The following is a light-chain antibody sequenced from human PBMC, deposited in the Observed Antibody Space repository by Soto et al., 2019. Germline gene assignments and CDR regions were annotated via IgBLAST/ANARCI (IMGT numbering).Light chain of an antibody. V-gene: IGLV2-23*01. Sequence: QSALTQPASVSGSPGQSITISCTGTSSDVGSYNLVSWYQQRPGKAPKVMIYEGNKRPSGVSNRFSGSKSGNTASLTISGLQAEDEADYYCCSYAGSSTYVFGTGTKLTVL. CDR3: CSYAGSSTYV. CDR2: EGN. CDR1: SSDVGSYNL. J-gene: IGLJ1*01.